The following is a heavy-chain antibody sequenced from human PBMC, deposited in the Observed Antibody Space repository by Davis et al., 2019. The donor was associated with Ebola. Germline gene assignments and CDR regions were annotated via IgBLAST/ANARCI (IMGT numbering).Heavy chain of an antibody. V-gene: IGHV3-21*01. CDR1: GFTFSTYT. J-gene: IGHJ4*02. Sequence: GESLKISCAASGFTFSTYTMNWVRQAPGKGLEWVSSIGRDGVHMFYADSLRGRFTISRDNARNSLYLQMDNLRDDDTAVYYCARDIPFSSYDYWGQGTLVTVSS. CDR2: IGRDGVHM. CDR3: ARDIPFSSYDY. D-gene: IGHD5-12*01.